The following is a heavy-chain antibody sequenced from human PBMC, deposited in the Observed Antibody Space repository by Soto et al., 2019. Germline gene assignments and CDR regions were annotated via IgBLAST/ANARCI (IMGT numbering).Heavy chain of an antibody. V-gene: IGHV3-30*18. J-gene: IGHJ4*02. D-gene: IGHD3-3*01. CDR2: ISYDGSNK. Sequence: GGSLRLSCAASGFTFSSYGMHWVRQAPGKGLEWVAVISYDGSNKYYADSVKGRFTISRDNSKNTLYLQMNSLRAEDTAVYYCAKDLPTPSGYYDFWSGYLVHGPVDYWGQGTLVTVSS. CDR3: AKDLPTPSGYYDFWSGYLVHGPVDY. CDR1: GFTFSSYG.